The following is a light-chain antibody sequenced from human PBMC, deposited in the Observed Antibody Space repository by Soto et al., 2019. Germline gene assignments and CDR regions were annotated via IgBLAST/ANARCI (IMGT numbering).Light chain of an antibody. J-gene: IGKJ4*01. CDR1: QSVSSF. CDR2: DAS. CDR3: QQRSNWPLT. Sequence: EIMLTQSPDTLSLSPGERATISCRASQSVSSFVAWYQQKPGQAPRLLIYDASIRAIGIPARFSGSGSGTDFTLTISSLEPEDFAVYYCQQRSNWPLTFGGGTKVEIK. V-gene: IGKV3-11*01.